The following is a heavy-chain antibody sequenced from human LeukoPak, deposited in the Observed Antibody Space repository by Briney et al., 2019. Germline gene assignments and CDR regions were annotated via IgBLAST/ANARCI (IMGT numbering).Heavy chain of an antibody. CDR3: AMHNPLWGY. D-gene: IGHD1-14*01. CDR1: GFTFFSAW. CDR2: IKQDGSEK. V-gene: IGHV3-7*02. J-gene: IGHJ4*02. Sequence: GGSLRLSCAPSGFTFFSAWISWVRQAPGKGLEWVANIKQDGSEKYYVDSVKGRFTISRDNAKNSLYLQMNSLRAEDTALYYCAMHNPLWGYWNQGTLVTVSS.